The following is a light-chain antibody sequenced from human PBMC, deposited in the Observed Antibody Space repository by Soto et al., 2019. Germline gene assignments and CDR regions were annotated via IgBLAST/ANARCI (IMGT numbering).Light chain of an antibody. J-gene: IGKJ1*01. CDR3: QQYNNWLWT. V-gene: IGKV3-15*01. CDR2: GAS. CDR1: QSVSSY. Sequence: EIVMTQSPATLSVSPGERATLSCRASQSVSSYLAWYQQKPGQAPRLLIYGASTRATGIPARFSGSGSGTEFTLTISGLQSEDFAIYYCQQYNNWLWTFGQGTKVDIK.